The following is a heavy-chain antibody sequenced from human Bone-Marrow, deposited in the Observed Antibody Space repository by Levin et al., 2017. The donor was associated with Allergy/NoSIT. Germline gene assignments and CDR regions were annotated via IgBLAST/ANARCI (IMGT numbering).Heavy chain of an antibody. CDR2: IYYSGST. V-gene: IGHV4-61*01. D-gene: IGHD3-3*01. CDR3: AREFRITIFGVVIPNGMDV. Sequence: PSETLSLTCTVSGGSVSSGSYYWSWIRQPPGKGLEWIGYIYYSGSTNYNPSLKSRVTISVDTSKNQFSLKLSSVTAADTAVYYCAREFRITIFGVVIPNGMDVWGQGTTVTVSS. CDR1: GGSVSSGSYY. J-gene: IGHJ6*02.